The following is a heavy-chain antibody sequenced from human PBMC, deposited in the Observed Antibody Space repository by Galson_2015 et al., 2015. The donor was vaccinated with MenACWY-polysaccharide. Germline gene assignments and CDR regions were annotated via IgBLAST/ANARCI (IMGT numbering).Heavy chain of an antibody. CDR3: ARVRKGGGYYYGMDV. CDR1: GFTFSNYE. J-gene: IGHJ6*02. V-gene: IGHV3-48*03. Sequence: SLRLSCAASGFTFSNYEINWVRQAPGKGLEWVSYITSGGSIAYYADSVKGRFTISRDNAQNSLYLQMNRLRAEDTAVYYCARVRKGGGYYYGMDVWGRGTTVTVSS. CDR2: ITSGGSIA. D-gene: IGHD1-14*01.